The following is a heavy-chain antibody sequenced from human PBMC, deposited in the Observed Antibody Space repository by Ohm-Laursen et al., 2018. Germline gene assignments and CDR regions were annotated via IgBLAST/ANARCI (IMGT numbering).Heavy chain of an antibody. D-gene: IGHD3-10*01. Sequence: SLRLSCAASGFTFSRYAMSWVRQAPGKGLEWVSTIRDSGGRSHYADSVKGRFTVSRDNSKNTLYLQVNSLGAEDTAVYYCARASGSGSYYPPDYWGQGTLVTVSS. CDR2: IRDSGGRS. CDR1: GFTFSRYA. J-gene: IGHJ4*02. CDR3: ARASGSGSYYPPDY. V-gene: IGHV3-23*01.